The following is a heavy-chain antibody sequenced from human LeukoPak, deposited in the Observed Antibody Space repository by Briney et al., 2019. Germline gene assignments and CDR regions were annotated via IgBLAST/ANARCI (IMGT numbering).Heavy chain of an antibody. Sequence: GGSLRLSCAASGFTFSSYGMHWVRQAPGKGLEWVAFIRYDGSNKYYADSVKGRFTISRDNSKNTLYLRMNSLGAEDTAVYYCAYDSSGYYSHDAFDIWGQGTMVTVSS. D-gene: IGHD3-22*01. V-gene: IGHV3-30*02. CDR2: IRYDGSNK. CDR1: GFTFSSYG. J-gene: IGHJ3*02. CDR3: AYDSSGYYSHDAFDI.